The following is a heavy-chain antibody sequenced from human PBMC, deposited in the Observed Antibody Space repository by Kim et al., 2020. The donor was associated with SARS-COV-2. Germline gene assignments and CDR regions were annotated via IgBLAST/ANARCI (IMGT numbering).Heavy chain of an antibody. J-gene: IGHJ4*01. Sequence: GGSLRLSCAASGFTFSSYAMHWVRQAPGKGLEWVAVISYDGSNKYYADSVKGRFTISRDNSKNTLYLQMNSLRAEDTAVYYCARDTYYYDSSGYYLDYWG. CDR2: ISYDGSNK. D-gene: IGHD3-22*01. V-gene: IGHV3-30*04. CDR3: ARDTYYYDSSGYYLDY. CDR1: GFTFSSYA.